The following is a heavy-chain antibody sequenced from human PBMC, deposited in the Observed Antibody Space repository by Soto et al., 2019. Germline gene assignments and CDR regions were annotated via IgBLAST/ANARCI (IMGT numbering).Heavy chain of an antibody. V-gene: IGHV4-59*01. Sequence: PSETLSLTCTVSGGSISSYYWSWIRQPPGKGLEWIGYIYYSGSTNYNPSLKSRVTISVDTSKNQFSLKLSSVTAADTAVYYCARGRVLRYFDWSLFFDYWGQGTLVTVS. CDR3: ARGRVLRYFDWSLFFDY. J-gene: IGHJ4*02. CDR1: GGSISSYY. D-gene: IGHD3-9*01. CDR2: IYYSGST.